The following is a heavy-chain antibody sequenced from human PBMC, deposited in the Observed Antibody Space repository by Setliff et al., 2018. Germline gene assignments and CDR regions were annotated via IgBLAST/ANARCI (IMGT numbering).Heavy chain of an antibody. D-gene: IGHD4-4*01. V-gene: IGHV3-48*01. CDR3: AREYYHIEMTTIEGY. J-gene: IGHJ4*02. CDR2: INSRSSTI. Sequence: GGSLRLSCAASGFTFSNAWMSWVRQAPGKGLEWVSYINSRSSTIFYADSVKGRFTISRDNSKNTLYLQMNSLRPEDTAAYHCAREYYHIEMTTIEGYWGQGTPVTVSS. CDR1: GFTFSNAW.